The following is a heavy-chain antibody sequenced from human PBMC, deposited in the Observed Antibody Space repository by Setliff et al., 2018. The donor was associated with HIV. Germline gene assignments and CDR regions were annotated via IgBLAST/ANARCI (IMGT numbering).Heavy chain of an antibody. CDR3: AKVANHYDNSGHFG. D-gene: IGHD3-22*01. V-gene: IGHV4-59*11. Sequence: PSETLSLTCTVSGSSISSHYWSWIRQSPGKGLEWIGSMYDNGNINYNPSLKSRVTISVVTSKNQFSLKLTSVTAADTAVYYCAKVANHYDNSGHFGWGQGTLVTVSS. CDR2: MYDNGNI. J-gene: IGHJ4*02. CDR1: GSSISSHY.